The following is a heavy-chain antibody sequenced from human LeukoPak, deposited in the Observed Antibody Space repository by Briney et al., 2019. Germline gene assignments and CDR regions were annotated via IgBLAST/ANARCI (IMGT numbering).Heavy chain of an antibody. V-gene: IGHV3-48*02. J-gene: IGHJ4*02. CDR1: GFIFSTYS. CDR3: AIGWQLDRFDY. D-gene: IGHD6-6*01. CDR2: ISSSSSTI. Sequence: GGSLRLSCAASGFIFSTYSMNWVRQAPGKGLEWVSYISSSSSTIYYADSVKGRFTISRDNAKNSLYLQMSSLRDDDTAVYYCAIGWQLDRFDYWGQGTLVTVSS.